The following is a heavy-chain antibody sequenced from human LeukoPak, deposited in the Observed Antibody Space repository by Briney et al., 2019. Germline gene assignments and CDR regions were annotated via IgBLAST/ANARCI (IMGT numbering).Heavy chain of an antibody. CDR2: ISSSSYI. V-gene: IGHV3-21*01. CDR1: GFTFSSYS. Sequence: GGSLRLSCAASGFTFSSYSMNWVRQAPGKGLEWVSSISSSSYIYYADSVKGRFTISRDNAKNSLYLQMNSLRAEDTAVYYCARGAAAGPIGARFDPWGQGTLVTVSS. J-gene: IGHJ5*02. D-gene: IGHD6-13*01. CDR3: ARGAAAGPIGARFDP.